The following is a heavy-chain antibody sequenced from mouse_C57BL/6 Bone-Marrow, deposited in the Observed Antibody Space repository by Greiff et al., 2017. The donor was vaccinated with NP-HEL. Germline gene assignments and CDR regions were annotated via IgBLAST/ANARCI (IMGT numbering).Heavy chain of an antibody. CDR1: GYTFTSYW. D-gene: IGHD2-1*01. CDR3: ARGNGNLAWFAY. V-gene: IGHV1-53*01. Sequence: VQLQQSGTELVKPGASVKLSCKASGYTFTSYWMHWVKQRPGQGLEWIGNINPSNGGTNYNEKFKSKATLTVDKSSSTAYMQLSSLTSEDSAVYYCARGNGNLAWFAYWGQGTLVTVSA. J-gene: IGHJ3*01. CDR2: INPSNGGT.